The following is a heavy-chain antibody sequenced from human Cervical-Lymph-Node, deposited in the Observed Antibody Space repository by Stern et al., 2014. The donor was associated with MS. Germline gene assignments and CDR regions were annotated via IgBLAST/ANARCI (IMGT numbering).Heavy chain of an antibody. J-gene: IGHJ4*02. V-gene: IGHV3-74*01. Sequence: VQLVESGGGLYQPGGSLRLSCAASGFTLSRYWMHWVRQAPGKGLVWLSRMNNDGTTTNYADSVKGRFTISRDNAKNMVYLQVNSLRVDDTAVYYCARDVQGDGNYNLDHWGQGTLVTVSS. D-gene: IGHD1-1*01. CDR3: ARDVQGDGNYNLDH. CDR1: GFTLSRYW. CDR2: MNNDGTTT.